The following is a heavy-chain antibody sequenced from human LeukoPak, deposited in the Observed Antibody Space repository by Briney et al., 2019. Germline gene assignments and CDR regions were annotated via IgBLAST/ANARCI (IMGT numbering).Heavy chain of an antibody. J-gene: IGHJ4*02. Sequence: PSETLSLTCAVYGGSFSGYYWSWIRQPPGKGLEWIGYIYYSGSTNYNPSLKSRVTISVDTSKNQFSLKLSSVTAADTAVYYCARRGSSWSKFGYWGQGTLVTVSS. CDR3: ARRGSSWSKFGY. D-gene: IGHD6-13*01. CDR1: GGSFSGYY. CDR2: IYYSGST. V-gene: IGHV4-59*12.